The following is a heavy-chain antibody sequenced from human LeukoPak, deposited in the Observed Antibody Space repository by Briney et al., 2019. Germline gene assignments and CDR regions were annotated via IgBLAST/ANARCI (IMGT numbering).Heavy chain of an antibody. CDR2: IRSKANSYAT. V-gene: IGHV3-73*01. D-gene: IGHD5-12*01. CDR3: TRRPFRRPLYSGYDWKDYGMDV. Sequence: GGSLRLSRAASGFTFSGSAMHWVRQASGKGLEWVGRIRSKANSYATAYAASVKGRFTISRDDSKNTAYLQMNSLKTEDTAVYYCTRRPFRRPLYSGYDWKDYGMDVWGQGTTVTVSS. J-gene: IGHJ6*02. CDR1: GFTFSGSA.